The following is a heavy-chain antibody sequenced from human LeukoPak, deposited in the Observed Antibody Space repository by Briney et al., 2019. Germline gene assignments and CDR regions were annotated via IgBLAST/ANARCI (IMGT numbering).Heavy chain of an antibody. J-gene: IGHJ4*02. V-gene: IGHV3-20*04. CDR2: INWSGKST. Sequence: GGSLRLSCTPSGFVFDEHAMTWVRQVPGRGLRWVSGINWSGKSTSYGDPLRGRFTISRDNAKHSLSLQMDSLRAEDTALYYCARAPTTSPFYFDYWGQGTLVTVSS. CDR1: GFVFDEHA. D-gene: IGHD2-2*01. CDR3: ARAPTTSPFYFDY.